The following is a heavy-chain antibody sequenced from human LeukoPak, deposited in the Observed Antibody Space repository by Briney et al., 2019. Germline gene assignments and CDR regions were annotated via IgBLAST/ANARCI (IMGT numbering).Heavy chain of an antibody. D-gene: IGHD5-18*01. CDR2: IYYSGST. CDR3: ARTVDTAMALHAFDI. J-gene: IGHJ3*02. V-gene: IGHV4-59*08. Sequence: SETLSLTCTVSGGSISSYYWSWIRQPPGKGLEWIGYIYYSGSTNYNPSLKSRVTISVDTSKNQFSLKLSSVTAADTAVYYCARTVDTAMALHAFDIWGQGTMVTVSS. CDR1: GGSISSYY.